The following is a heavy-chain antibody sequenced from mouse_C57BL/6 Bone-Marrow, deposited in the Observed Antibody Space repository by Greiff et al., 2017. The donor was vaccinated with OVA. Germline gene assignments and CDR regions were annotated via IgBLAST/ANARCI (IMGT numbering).Heavy chain of an antibody. V-gene: IGHV1-50*01. CDR2: IDPSDSYT. Sequence: VQLKQPGAELVKPGASVKLSCKASGYTFTSYWMQWVKQRPGQGLEWIGEIDPSDSYTNYNQKFKGKATLTVDTSSSTAYMQLSSLTSEDSAVKYSARSDDGYCGFAYWGQGTLVTVSA. CDR3: ARSDDGYCGFAY. CDR1: GYTFTSYW. J-gene: IGHJ3*01. D-gene: IGHD2-3*01.